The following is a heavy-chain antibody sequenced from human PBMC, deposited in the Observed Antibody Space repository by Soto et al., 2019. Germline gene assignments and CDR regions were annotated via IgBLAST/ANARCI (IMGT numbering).Heavy chain of an antibody. CDR3: AKDARTTGYSSSWYYFDY. D-gene: IGHD6-13*01. Sequence: EVQLVESGGGLVQPGRSLRLSCAASGFTFDDYAMHWVRQAPGKGLEWVSGISWNSGSIGYADSVKGRFTISRDNAKNSLYLQMNSLRAEDTALYYCAKDARTTGYSSSWYYFDYWGQGTLVTVSS. J-gene: IGHJ4*02. V-gene: IGHV3-9*01. CDR1: GFTFDDYA. CDR2: ISWNSGSI.